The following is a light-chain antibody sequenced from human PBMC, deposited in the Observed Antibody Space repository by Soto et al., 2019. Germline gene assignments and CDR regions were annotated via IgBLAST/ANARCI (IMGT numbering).Light chain of an antibody. Sequence: QSVLTQPPSASGTPGQRVTISWSGSSSNIGSNYVYCYQQLPGTAPKLLIYRNNQRPSGVPDRFSGSKSGTSASLAISGLRSEDEADYYCAAWDDSLSGVLFGGGTKLTVL. CDR3: AAWDDSLSGVL. J-gene: IGLJ2*01. V-gene: IGLV1-47*01. CDR1: SSNIGSNY. CDR2: RNN.